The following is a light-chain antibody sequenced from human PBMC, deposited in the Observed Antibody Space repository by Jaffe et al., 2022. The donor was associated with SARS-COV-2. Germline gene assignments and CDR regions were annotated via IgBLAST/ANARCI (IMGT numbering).Light chain of an antibody. CDR3: QQSFSAPPT. Sequence: DIQMTQSPSSLSASVGDRVTITCRASQSISTYVNWYQQKPGKAPKLLIYAASSLQSGVPPRFSGSGSRTDFTLTIGSLQPEDFAMYYCQQSFSAPPTFGQGTRLDIK. CDR2: AAS. CDR1: QSISTY. V-gene: IGKV1-39*01. J-gene: IGKJ5*01.